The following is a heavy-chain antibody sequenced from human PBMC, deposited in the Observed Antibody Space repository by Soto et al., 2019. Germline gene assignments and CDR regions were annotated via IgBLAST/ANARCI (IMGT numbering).Heavy chain of an antibody. V-gene: IGHV3-23*01. Sequence: QLLRSGGGLVQPGGSLTLSCAASGFTFGTTDMSWVRQAPGEGLEWVSTIDGSGGITYYADSVKGRFTISRDNSMNTVYLQMNSLRGDDTALYYCVKNSGWFNTWGQGALVTVSS. CDR2: IDGSGGIT. CDR1: GFTFGTTD. D-gene: IGHD3-10*01. CDR3: VKNSGWFNT. J-gene: IGHJ5*02.